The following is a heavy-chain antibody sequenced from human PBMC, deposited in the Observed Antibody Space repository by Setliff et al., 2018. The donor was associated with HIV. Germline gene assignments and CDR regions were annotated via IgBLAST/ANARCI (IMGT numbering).Heavy chain of an antibody. CDR2: INSSGTT. CDR3: ARDRHSSGLGSYGP. V-gene: IGHV4-4*07. J-gene: IGHJ5*02. D-gene: IGHD3-10*01. Sequence: SETLSLTCTISGGSFGVYRWSWIRQSAGRGLEWIGRINSSGTTDYKPSLKGRVAISVDTSRNQFSLRVTSVTAADTAVCFCARDRHSSGLGSYGPWGPGILVTVSS. CDR1: GGSFGVYR.